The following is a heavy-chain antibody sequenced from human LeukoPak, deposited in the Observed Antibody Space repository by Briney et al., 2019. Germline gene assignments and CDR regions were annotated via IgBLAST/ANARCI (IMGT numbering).Heavy chain of an antibody. J-gene: IGHJ3*01. CDR3: ARDTHYYGSGSPAFDL. D-gene: IGHD3-10*01. V-gene: IGHV3-48*01. CDR1: GFTFSSYS. Sequence: GGSLRLSCAASGFTFSSYSMNWVRQAPGKGLEWVSYISSSSSTIYYADSVKGRFTISRDNAKNSLYLQLNSLRAEDTALYYCARDTHYYGSGSPAFDLWGRGTMVTVSS. CDR2: ISSSSSTI.